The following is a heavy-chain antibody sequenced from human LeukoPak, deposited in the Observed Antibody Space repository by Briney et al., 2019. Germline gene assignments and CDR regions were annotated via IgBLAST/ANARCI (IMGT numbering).Heavy chain of an antibody. CDR2: INHNGSI. CDR3: ARGRTVFDY. V-gene: IGHV4-34*01. CDR1: GGSFSGYY. J-gene: IGHJ4*02. D-gene: IGHD4-17*01. Sequence: SETLSLTCAVYGGSFSGYYWSWIRQPPGKGLEWIGEINHNGSINYNPSLKSRVTISVDTSKNQFSLKLSSMTAADTAVYYCARGRTVFDYWGQGTLVTVSS.